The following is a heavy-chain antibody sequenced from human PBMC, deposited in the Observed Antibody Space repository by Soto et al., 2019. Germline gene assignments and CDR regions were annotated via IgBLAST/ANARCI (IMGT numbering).Heavy chain of an antibody. D-gene: IGHD3-3*01. V-gene: IGHV1-46*03. Sequence: ASVKVSCKASGYTFTSYYMHWVRQAPGQGLEWMGIINPSGGSTSYAQKFRGRVTMTRDTSTSTVYMELSSLRSEDTAVYYCARDFSDFWSGYFDGTVFDIWGQGTMVTVSS. J-gene: IGHJ3*02. CDR1: GYTFTSYY. CDR2: INPSGGST. CDR3: ARDFSDFWSGYFDGTVFDI.